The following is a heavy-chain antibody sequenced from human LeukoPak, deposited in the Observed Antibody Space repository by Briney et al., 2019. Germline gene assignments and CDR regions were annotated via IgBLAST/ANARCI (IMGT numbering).Heavy chain of an antibody. CDR3: AKGPLRGTAAAIDY. J-gene: IGHJ4*02. Sequence: GGSLRLSCVASGFTFNNYGMHWVRQAPGKGLEWVAVISYDGRNKHYPDSVKGRFTISRDISTDTLWLQMDSLRTEDTAVYYCAKGPLRGTAAAIDYWGQGTLVTVSS. CDR1: GFTFNNYG. V-gene: IGHV3-30*18. D-gene: IGHD2-2*01. CDR2: ISYDGRNK.